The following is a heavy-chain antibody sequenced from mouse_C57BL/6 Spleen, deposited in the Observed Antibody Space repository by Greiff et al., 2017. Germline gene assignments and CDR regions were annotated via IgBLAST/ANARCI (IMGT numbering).Heavy chain of an antibody. CDR3: ARDNRDY. J-gene: IGHJ2*01. CDR2: IYPRSGNT. V-gene: IGHV1-81*01. D-gene: IGHD2-14*01. CDR1: GYTFTSYG. Sequence: QVQLKQSGAELARPGASVTLSCKASGYTFTSYGISWVKQRTGQGLEWIGVIYPRSGNTYYNEKFKGKATLTADKSSSTAYMELRSLTSEDSAVYFCARDNRDYWGQGTTLTVSS.